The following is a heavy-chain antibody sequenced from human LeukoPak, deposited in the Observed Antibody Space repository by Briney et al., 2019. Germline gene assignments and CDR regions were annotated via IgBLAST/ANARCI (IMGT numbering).Heavy chain of an antibody. CDR3: ARDQGRYSSSWYLDY. V-gene: IGHV3-30*02. Sequence: PVGSLRLSCAASGFTFSSYGMHWVRQAPGKGLEWVAFIRYDGSNKYYADSVKGRFTISRDSSKNTLYLQMNSLRAEDTAVYYCARDQGRYSSSWYLDYWGQGTLVTVSS. D-gene: IGHD6-13*01. CDR2: IRYDGSNK. J-gene: IGHJ4*02. CDR1: GFTFSSYG.